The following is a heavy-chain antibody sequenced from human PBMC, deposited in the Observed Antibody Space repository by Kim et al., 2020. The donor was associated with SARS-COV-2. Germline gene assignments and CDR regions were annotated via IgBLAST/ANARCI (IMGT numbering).Heavy chain of an antibody. D-gene: IGHD6-25*01. CDR2: INHRGST. CDR3: ARTMALSGLLGYDY. V-gene: IGHV4-34*01. Sequence: SETLSLTCAVYGGSFSGYYWSWIRQPPGKGLEWIGEINHRGSTNYNPSLKSRVTISVDTSKNQFSLKLSSVTAADTAVYYCARTMALSGLLGYDYWGQGTLVTVSS. J-gene: IGHJ4*02. CDR1: GGSFSGYY.